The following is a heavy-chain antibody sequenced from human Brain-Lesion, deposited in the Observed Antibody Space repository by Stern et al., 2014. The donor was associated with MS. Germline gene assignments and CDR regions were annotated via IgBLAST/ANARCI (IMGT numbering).Heavy chain of an antibody. V-gene: IGHV3-23*04. Sequence: QLVESGGGFVQPGGSLRLSCAASGFRFSSYAMSWVRQTPGKGREWVSGISARGGSKYYADSVRGRFTISRDKSKNTLFLQMNSLRAEDTAVYYCAKGVWGSYLNAFDMWGQGTMVTVSS. CDR2: ISARGGSK. J-gene: IGHJ3*02. CDR1: GFRFSSYA. D-gene: IGHD3-16*02. CDR3: AKGVWGSYLNAFDM.